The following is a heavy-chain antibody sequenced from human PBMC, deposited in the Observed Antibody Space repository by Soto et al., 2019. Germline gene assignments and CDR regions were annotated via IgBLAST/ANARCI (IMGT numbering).Heavy chain of an antibody. CDR3: ARGDLGYCSGGSCYNSNYYYYYMDV. D-gene: IGHD2-15*01. J-gene: IGHJ6*03. CDR2: IYYSGST. CDR1: GGSISSGGYY. V-gene: IGHV4-31*03. Sequence: QVQLQESGPGLVKPSQTLSLTCTVSGGSISSGGYYWSWIRQHPGKGLEWIGYIYYSGSTYYNPSLKSRVTIAVDTSKNHFSLKLSSVTAADTAVYYCARGDLGYCSGGSCYNSNYYYYYMDVWGKGTTVTVSS.